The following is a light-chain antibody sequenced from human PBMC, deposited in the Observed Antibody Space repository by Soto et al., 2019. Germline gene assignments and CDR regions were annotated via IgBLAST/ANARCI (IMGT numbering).Light chain of an antibody. V-gene: IGKV1-9*01. CDR3: QQVKSYPRT. CDR2: AAS. CDR1: QAIGTS. Sequence: DIQLTQSPSFLSASVGDRVTITCRASQAIGTSLAWYQQKPGKAPKLLIFAASTFESGVPSRFRGSGFETEFTLTISGLQPEDFATYYCQQVKSYPRTFGQGTKL. J-gene: IGKJ2*01.